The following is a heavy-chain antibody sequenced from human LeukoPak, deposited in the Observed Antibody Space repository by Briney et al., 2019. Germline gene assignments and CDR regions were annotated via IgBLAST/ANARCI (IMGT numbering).Heavy chain of an antibody. D-gene: IGHD2-8*01. CDR2: IYYSGST. V-gene: IGHV4-30-4*08. J-gene: IGHJ5*02. CDR1: GGSISSGDYY. CDR3: AREAPRSLNGFDP. Sequence: PSQTLSLTCTVSGGSISSGDYYWSWIRQPPGKGLGWFGYIYYSGSTYYTPSLKSRVTISVDTSKNQFSLKLSSVTAADTAVYYCAREAPRSLNGFDPWGQGTLVTVSS.